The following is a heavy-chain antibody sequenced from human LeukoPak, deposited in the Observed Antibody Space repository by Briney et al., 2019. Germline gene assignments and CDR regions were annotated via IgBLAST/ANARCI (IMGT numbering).Heavy chain of an antibody. D-gene: IGHD4-17*01. Sequence: GGSLRLSCAASGFTFSSYSMNWVRQAPGKGLEWVSSIASRSTYIYYADSVKSRFTISRDNAKNSLYLQMNSLRAEDTAVYYCARDRNDYGDSNYFDYWGQGTLVTVSS. CDR3: ARDRNDYGDSNYFDY. V-gene: IGHV3-21*01. CDR2: IASRSTYI. J-gene: IGHJ4*02. CDR1: GFTFSSYS.